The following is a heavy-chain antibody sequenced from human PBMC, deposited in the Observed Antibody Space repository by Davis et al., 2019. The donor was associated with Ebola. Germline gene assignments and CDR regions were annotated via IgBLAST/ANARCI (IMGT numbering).Heavy chain of an antibody. J-gene: IGHJ4*02. CDR2: ISGSGGST. Sequence: GESLKISCAASGFTFSSYAMSWVRQAPGKGLEWVSAISGSGGSTYYADSVKGRFTISRDNSKNTLYLQMNSLRAEDTAVYYCAKGGGSHGFDYWGQGTLVTVSS. D-gene: IGHD1-26*01. CDR3: AKGGGSHGFDY. V-gene: IGHV3-23*01. CDR1: GFTFSSYA.